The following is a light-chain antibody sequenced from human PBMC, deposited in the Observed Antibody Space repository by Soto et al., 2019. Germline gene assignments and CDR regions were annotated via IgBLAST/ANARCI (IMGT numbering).Light chain of an antibody. CDR2: GAS. CDR1: QSVSSSY. CDR3: QQYGSSLWT. Sequence: EIVLTQSPGTLSLSPGERATLSCRASQSVSSSYLAWYQQKPGQAPRLLIYGASSRATGIPDRFSGSVSGTDFTLTISRLEPEDFAVYYCQQYGSSLWTFGQGTKVDI. J-gene: IGKJ1*01. V-gene: IGKV3-20*01.